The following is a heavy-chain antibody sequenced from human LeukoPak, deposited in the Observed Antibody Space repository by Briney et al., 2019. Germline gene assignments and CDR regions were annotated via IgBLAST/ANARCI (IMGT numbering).Heavy chain of an antibody. CDR3: VKDRQYYETSGYYSDAFDF. D-gene: IGHD3-22*01. V-gene: IGHV3-30*02. Sequence: GGSLRLSCTASGFTFISHAMHWVRQAPGKGLDWVAFIRFDGSKKYYEESVNGRFTISRDNFKRTLSLQMTRLRAEGTAVYYCVKDRQYYETSGYYSDAFDFWGQGTMVSVSS. CDR1: GFTFISHA. CDR2: IRFDGSKK. J-gene: IGHJ3*01.